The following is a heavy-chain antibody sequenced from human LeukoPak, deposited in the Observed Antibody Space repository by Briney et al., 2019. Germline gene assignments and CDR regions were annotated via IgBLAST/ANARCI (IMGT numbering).Heavy chain of an antibody. D-gene: IGHD1-26*01. CDR3: ARDHIVGSFFDY. CDR2: INPNSGGT. CDR1: GYTFTGYY. J-gene: IGHJ4*02. Sequence: ASVKVSCKASGYTFTGYYMHWVRQAPGQGLEWMGWINPNSGGTNYAQKFQGRVTMTRDTSISTAYMELSRLGSDDTAVYYCARDHIVGSFFDYWGQGTLVIVSS. V-gene: IGHV1-2*02.